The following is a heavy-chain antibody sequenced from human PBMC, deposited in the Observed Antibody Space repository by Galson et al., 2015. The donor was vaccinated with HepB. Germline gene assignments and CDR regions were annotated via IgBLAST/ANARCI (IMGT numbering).Heavy chain of an antibody. V-gene: IGHV1-18*01. CDR3: ARGGRLGELSSLDY. J-gene: IGHJ4*02. Sequence: SVKVSCKASGYSFSNYGITWVRQAPGRGLEWMGWISTYNGNKKYAQNFQDRLTLTTDTYRATVYMGLRSLTSDDTAVYYCARGGRLGELSSLDYWGQGTLVPVTS. CDR2: ISTYNGNK. CDR1: GYSFSNYG. D-gene: IGHD3-16*02.